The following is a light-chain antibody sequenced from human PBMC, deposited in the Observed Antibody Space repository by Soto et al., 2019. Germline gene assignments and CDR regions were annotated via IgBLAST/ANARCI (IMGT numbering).Light chain of an antibody. CDR2: GAS. V-gene: IGKV3-20*01. CDR3: HQYGSSPYT. Sequence: EIVLTQSPGTLSLSPGERATLSCRASQSVSSSYLAWYQQKPGQAPRRLIYGASSRATGIPDRFSGSGSGTDFTLTISRLEPEDFAVYYWHQYGSSPYTFGQGTKLEIK. CDR1: QSVSSSY. J-gene: IGKJ2*01.